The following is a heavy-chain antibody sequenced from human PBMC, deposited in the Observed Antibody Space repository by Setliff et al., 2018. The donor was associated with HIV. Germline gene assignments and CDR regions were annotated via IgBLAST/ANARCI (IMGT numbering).Heavy chain of an antibody. Sequence: ETLSLSCTVSGGSINTYYWTWIRQPPEKGLEWIGNVDYFGSTNYSPSLKSRVTVSVDTSKNQFSLNLRSVTAADTAVYYCARGPGSSWFDSWGQGTLVTVSS. CDR3: ARGPGSSWFDS. CDR2: VDYFGST. CDR1: GGSINTYY. V-gene: IGHV4-59*01. J-gene: IGHJ5*01. D-gene: IGHD6-13*01.